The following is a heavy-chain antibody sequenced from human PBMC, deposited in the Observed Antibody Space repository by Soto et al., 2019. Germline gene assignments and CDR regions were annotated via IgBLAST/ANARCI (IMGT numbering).Heavy chain of an antibody. CDR1: GGSISGAGYA. CDR2: IYHSGTT. J-gene: IGHJ5*02. D-gene: IGHD3-10*01. CDR3: ARAHFYSGSGNYNNLRFDP. V-gene: IGHV4-30-2*01. Sequence: QLQLQESGSGLVKPSQTLSLTCAVSGGSISGAGYAWSWIRQPPGGGLEWIGYIYHSGTTLSNPSLKPRLTTSLDRSNNQFSLTLNSVTAADTAVYYCARAHFYSGSGNYNNLRFDPWGQGTQVTVSS.